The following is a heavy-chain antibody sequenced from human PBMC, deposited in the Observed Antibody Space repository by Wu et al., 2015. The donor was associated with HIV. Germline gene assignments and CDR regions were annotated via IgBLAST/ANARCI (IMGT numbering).Heavy chain of an antibody. CDR3: ARDSRAFCGGDCYCENCPMDV. CDR1: GYTFTSYG. V-gene: IGHV1-18*01. D-gene: IGHD2-21*02. CDR2: ISAYNGNT. Sequence: QVQLVQSGAEVKKPGASVKVSCKASGYTFTSYGISWVRQAPGQGLEWMGWISAYNGNTNYAQKLQGRVTMTTDTSTSTAYMELRSLRSDDTAVYYCARDSRAFCGGDCYCENCPMDVWGQGTTATVSS. J-gene: IGHJ6*02.